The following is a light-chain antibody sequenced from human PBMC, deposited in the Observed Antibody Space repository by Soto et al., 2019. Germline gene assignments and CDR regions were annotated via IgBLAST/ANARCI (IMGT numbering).Light chain of an antibody. CDR2: AAS. V-gene: IGKV1-27*01. Sequence: DIQMTQSQPSLSASVGDRVTITCRASQDISNDLAWYQQKPGRAPNLLIYAASTLQSGVPSRFSGSGSGTDFTLTISSLQPEDVATYYCQKYRSWTFGQGTKVEVK. CDR1: QDISND. CDR3: QKYRSWT. J-gene: IGKJ1*01.